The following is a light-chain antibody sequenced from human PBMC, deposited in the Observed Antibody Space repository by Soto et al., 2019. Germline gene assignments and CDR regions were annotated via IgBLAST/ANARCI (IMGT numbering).Light chain of an antibody. V-gene: IGLV2-14*03. J-gene: IGLJ1*01. CDR3: NSYREDHPRFYV. CDR1: HSDIGYINY. Sequence: QSALTQPASVSGSPGQSITISCTGTHSDIGYINYVSWYQHVPGKAPKLLIYDVGSRPSGVSSRFSGSKSGNTASLAISGLQPEDEADYYCNSYREDHPRFYVFGTGTKVTVL. CDR2: DVG.